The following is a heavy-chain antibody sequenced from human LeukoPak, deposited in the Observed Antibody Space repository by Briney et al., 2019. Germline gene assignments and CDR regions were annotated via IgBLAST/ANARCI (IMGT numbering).Heavy chain of an antibody. CDR1: RFTFSSYW. V-gene: IGHV3-7*01. J-gene: IGHJ6*03. Sequence: PGGSLRLSCAASRFTFSSYWMSWVRQAPGKGLEWVANIKQDGSEKYYVDSVKGRFTISRDNAKNSLYLQMNSLRAEDTAVYYCAREEHSYGYIRIGYYYYYMDVWGKGTTVTVSS. D-gene: IGHD5-18*01. CDR2: IKQDGSEK. CDR3: AREEHSYGYIRIGYYYYYMDV.